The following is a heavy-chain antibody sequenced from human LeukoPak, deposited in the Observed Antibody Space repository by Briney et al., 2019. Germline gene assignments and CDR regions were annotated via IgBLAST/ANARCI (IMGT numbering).Heavy chain of an antibody. J-gene: IGHJ6*02. CDR1: GGTFSSYA. V-gene: IGHV1-69*01. Sequence: SVKVSCKASGGTFSSYAISWVRQAPGQGLEWMGGIIPIFGTANYAQKFQGRVTITADESTSTAHMELSSLRSEDTAVYYCATLPGIVGATTYYYYGMDVWGQGTTVTVSS. CDR3: ATLPGIVGATTYYYYGMDV. CDR2: IIPIFGTA. D-gene: IGHD1-26*01.